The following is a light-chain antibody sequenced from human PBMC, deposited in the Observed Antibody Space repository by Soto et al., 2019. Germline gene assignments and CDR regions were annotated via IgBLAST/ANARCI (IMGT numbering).Light chain of an antibody. CDR2: DAS. V-gene: IGKV1-5*01. Sequence: DIQMTQSPSTLSASVGDRVTITCRASQSVTNWLAWYQQKPGKAPNLLIYDASRLQSGIPSRFTGSGSGTEFTLTIGSLQPDDFAAYYCQQYTIYPYSFGQGTKLEIK. CDR3: QQYTIYPYS. CDR1: QSVTNW. J-gene: IGKJ2*01.